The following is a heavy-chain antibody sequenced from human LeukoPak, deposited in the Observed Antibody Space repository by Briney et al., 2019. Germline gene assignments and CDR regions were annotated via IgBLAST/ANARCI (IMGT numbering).Heavy chain of an antibody. D-gene: IGHD2-15*01. J-gene: IGHJ4*02. V-gene: IGHV3-66*01. CDR3: ARDLMGYCRGDTCYSGLDY. Sequence: GGSLRLSCAASGFTVSSNYMSWVRQAPGKGLEWVSVIYSGGSTYYADSVKGRFTISRDNSKNTLYLQMNSLRAEDTAVYYCARDLMGYCRGDTCYSGLDYWGQGILVTVSS. CDR2: IYSGGST. CDR1: GFTVSSNY.